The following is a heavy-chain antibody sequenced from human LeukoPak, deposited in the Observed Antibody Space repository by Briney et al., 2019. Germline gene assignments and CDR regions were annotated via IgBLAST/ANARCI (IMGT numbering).Heavy chain of an antibody. J-gene: IGHJ4*02. CDR2: IDPSSTYI. V-gene: IGHV3-21*01. CDR3: ARAPTVLVGYCSSSSCQADY. Sequence: GGSLRLSWAASGFTFRSYSMNWVRQAPGKGLEWVSAIDPSSTYIYYADSVKGRFTISRDNAENSLYLQMNSLRVEDTAVYYCARAPTVLVGYCSSSSCQADYWGQGTLVTVSS. D-gene: IGHD2-2*01. CDR1: GFTFRSYS.